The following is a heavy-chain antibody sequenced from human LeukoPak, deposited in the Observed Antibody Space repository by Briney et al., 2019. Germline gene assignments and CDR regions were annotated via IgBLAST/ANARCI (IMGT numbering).Heavy chain of an antibody. D-gene: IGHD2-21*02. J-gene: IGHJ5*02. V-gene: IGHV3-30*04. Sequence: GGSLRLSCAASGFTFSSYAMHWLRQAQGKGLEWVAVISYDGSNKYYADSVKGRFTISRDNSKNTLYLQMNSLRAEDTAVYYCARDWSGGGDLAKTWFDPWGQGTLVTVSS. CDR1: GFTFSSYA. CDR2: ISYDGSNK. CDR3: ARDWSGGGDLAKTWFDP.